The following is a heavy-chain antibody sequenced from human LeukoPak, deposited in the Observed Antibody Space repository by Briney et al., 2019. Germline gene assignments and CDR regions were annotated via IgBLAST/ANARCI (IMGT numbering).Heavy chain of an antibody. J-gene: IGHJ5*02. CDR2: IYYSGST. V-gene: IGHV4-39*07. CDR3: AKDVWFGELSNWFDP. D-gene: IGHD3-10*01. Sequence: SETLSLTCTVSGGSISSSSYYWGWIRQPPGKGLEWIGSIYYSGSTYYKPSLKSRVTISVDTSKNQFSLKLSSVTAADTAVYYCAKDVWFGELSNWFDPWGQGTLVTVSS. CDR1: GGSISSSSYY.